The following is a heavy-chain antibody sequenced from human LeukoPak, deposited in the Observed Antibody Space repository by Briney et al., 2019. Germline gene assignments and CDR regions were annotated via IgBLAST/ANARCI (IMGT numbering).Heavy chain of an antibody. Sequence: GGALRLSCAASGFTISSYYMHWVRQAPGKGLEGVAVISHDGNDRYYADSVKGRFTVFGDQSKVTLYRQKNSLRAEETAVYYCAKVMEDCAGYYGNYYYYGMVFWGQRTRVTDSS. CDR2: ISHDGNDR. CDR3: AKVMEDCAGYYGNYYYYGMVF. CDR1: GFTISSYY. J-gene: IGHJ6*02. D-gene: IGHD3-3*01. V-gene: IGHV3-30*18.